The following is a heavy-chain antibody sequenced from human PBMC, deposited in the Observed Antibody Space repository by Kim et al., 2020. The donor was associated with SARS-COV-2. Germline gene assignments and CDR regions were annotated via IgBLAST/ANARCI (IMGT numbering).Heavy chain of an antibody. V-gene: IGHV1-69*13. CDR1: GGTFSSYA. CDR2: IIPIFGTA. J-gene: IGHJ6*02. Sequence: SVKVSCKASGGTFSSYAISWVRQAPGQGLEWMGGIIPIFGTANCAQKFQGRVTITADESTSTAYMELSSLRSEDTAVYYCARDIPSKRGYSGYDVKSYYYYGMDVWGQGTTVTVSS. CDR3: ARDIPSKRGYSGYDVKSYYYYGMDV. D-gene: IGHD5-12*01.